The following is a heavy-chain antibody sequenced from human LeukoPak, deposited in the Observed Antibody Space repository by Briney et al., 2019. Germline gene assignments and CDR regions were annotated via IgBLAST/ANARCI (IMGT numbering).Heavy chain of an antibody. CDR2: IYHSTST. V-gene: IGHV4-39*07. Sequence: SETLSLTCTVSGSSITNITYHWRGIRQPPGKGVELIGSIYHSTSTYYNLSFNSLVTISLNTSKNQFSPSLSSVTTADTSVYYCARRKTYFGWRRSESHSCFDYWGQGTLVTVS. J-gene: IGHJ4*02. D-gene: IGHD5-12*01. CDR1: GSSITNITYH. CDR3: ARRKTYFGWRRSESHSCFDY.